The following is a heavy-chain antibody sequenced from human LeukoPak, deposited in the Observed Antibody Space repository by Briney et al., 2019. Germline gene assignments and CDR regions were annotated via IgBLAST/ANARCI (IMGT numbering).Heavy chain of an antibody. J-gene: IGHJ4*02. CDR3: ARDSNYYGSGSHYNSDY. CDR1: GYTFTGYY. Sequence: ASVKVSCKASGYTFTGYYIHWVRQAPGQGLEWMGWINHHSGGTSYAQNFQGRVTMTRDTYISTAYMDLSRLRSDDTAFYYCARDSNYYGSGSHYNSDYWGQGTLVTVSS. D-gene: IGHD3-10*01. V-gene: IGHV1-2*02. CDR2: INHHSGGT.